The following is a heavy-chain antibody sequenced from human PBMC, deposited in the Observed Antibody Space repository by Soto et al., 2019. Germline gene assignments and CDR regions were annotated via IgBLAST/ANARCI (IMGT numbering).Heavy chain of an antibody. CDR2: ISANGYNQ. CDR1: GFTFTTFA. CDR3: GGETALDCSVANCFVPLLH. D-gene: IGHD2-21*02. Sequence: QVQLVDSGGGVVQPGKSLRLSCVASGFTFTTFAMHWVRQTPGKGLEWVAAISANGYNQFYGHSVKGRFTISRDDSRNTVTLQLNSVTLAATAVYSCGGETALDCSVANCFVPLLHGGQGTGVPATS. V-gene: IGHV3-30*04. J-gene: IGHJ1*01.